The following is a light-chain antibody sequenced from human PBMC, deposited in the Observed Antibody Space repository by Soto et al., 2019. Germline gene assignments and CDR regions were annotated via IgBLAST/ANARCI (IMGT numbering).Light chain of an antibody. CDR2: GAS. Sequence: ELVMTQSPATLSVSPGERATLSCRASETVATNLAWYQQKPGQAPRLLISGASTRAAGISDRFSGSGSGTDFILTISRLEPEDFALYYCGQFVSSPPRTFGQGTKVDIK. CDR1: ETVATN. J-gene: IGKJ1*01. CDR3: GQFVSSPPRT. V-gene: IGKV3-20*01.